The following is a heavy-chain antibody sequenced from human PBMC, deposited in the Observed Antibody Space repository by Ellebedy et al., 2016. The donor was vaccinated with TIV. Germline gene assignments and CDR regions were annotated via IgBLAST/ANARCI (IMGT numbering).Heavy chain of an antibody. CDR2: ISAYNGNT. Sequence: ASVKVSXXASGYTFTSYGISWVRQAPGQGLEWMGWISAYNGNTNYAQKLQGRVTITRDTSASTAYMELSSLRSEDTAVYYCARDWGPYGSGTFDWFDPWGQGTLVTVSS. J-gene: IGHJ5*02. CDR1: GYTFTSYG. D-gene: IGHD3-10*01. CDR3: ARDWGPYGSGTFDWFDP. V-gene: IGHV1-18*01.